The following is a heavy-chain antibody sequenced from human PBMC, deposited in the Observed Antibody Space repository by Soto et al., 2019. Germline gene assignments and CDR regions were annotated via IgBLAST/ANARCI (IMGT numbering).Heavy chain of an antibody. CDR2: IYYSGST. Sequence: QLQLQESGPGLVKPSETLSLHCTVTGGSISSSSYYWGWIRQPPGKGLEWNGSIYYSGSTYYNPALKSRVNISVDTSKNQFSLKLSSVTAADTAVYYCARSIAADTFYYWGQGTLVTVSS. CDR1: GGSISSSSYY. D-gene: IGHD6-13*01. V-gene: IGHV4-39*01. CDR3: ARSIAADTFYY. J-gene: IGHJ4*02.